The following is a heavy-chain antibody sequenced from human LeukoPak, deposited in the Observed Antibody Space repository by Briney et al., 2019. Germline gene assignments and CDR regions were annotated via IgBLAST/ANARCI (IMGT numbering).Heavy chain of an antibody. CDR3: ARDGEHPLGGSSSRDDAFDI. Sequence: GGSLRLSCAASGFTFSSYGMHWVRQAPGKGLEWVAVIWYDGSNKYYADSVKGRFTISRDNSKNTLYLQMNSLRAEDTAVYYCARDGEHPLGGSSSRDDAFDIWGQGTMVTVSS. J-gene: IGHJ3*02. CDR2: IWYDGSNK. CDR1: GFTFSSYG. D-gene: IGHD6-6*01. V-gene: IGHV3-33*01.